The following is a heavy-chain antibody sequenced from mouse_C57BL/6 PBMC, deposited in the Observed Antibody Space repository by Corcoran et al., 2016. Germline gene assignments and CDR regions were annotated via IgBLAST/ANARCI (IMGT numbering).Heavy chain of an antibody. CDR3: AGNEGNYYAMDY. Sequence: EVQLQQSGPELVKPGASVKISCKASGYTFTDYYMNWVKQSHGKSLEWIGDINPNNGGTSYNQKFKGKATLTVDKSSSTAYMELRSLTSEDSAVYYCAGNEGNYYAMDYWGQGTSVTVSS. J-gene: IGHJ4*01. CDR1: GYTFTDYY. V-gene: IGHV1-26*01. CDR2: INPNNGGT.